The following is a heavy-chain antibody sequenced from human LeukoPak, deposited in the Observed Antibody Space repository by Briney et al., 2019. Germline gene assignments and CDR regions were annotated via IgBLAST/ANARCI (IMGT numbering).Heavy chain of an antibody. D-gene: IGHD2-2*01. Sequence: SETLSLTCAVYGGSFSGYYWSWIRQPPGKGLEWIGEINHSGSTNYNPSLKSRVTISVDTSKNQFSLKLRSVTAADTAVYYCARYHPGDIVVVPAVNRNWFDPWGQGTLVTVSS. CDR2: INHSGST. J-gene: IGHJ5*02. V-gene: IGHV4-34*01. CDR3: ARYHPGDIVVVPAVNRNWFDP. CDR1: GGSFSGYY.